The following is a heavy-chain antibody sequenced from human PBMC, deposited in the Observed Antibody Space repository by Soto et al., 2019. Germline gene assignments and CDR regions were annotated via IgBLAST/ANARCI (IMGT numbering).Heavy chain of an antibody. D-gene: IGHD6-19*01. CDR2: ISGSGGST. CDR1: GFTFSSYA. J-gene: IGHJ4*02. V-gene: IGHV3-23*01. CDR3: AKGGRQWLVTSDFNY. Sequence: GGSLRLSCAASGFTFSSYAMSWVRQAPGKGLEWVSAISGSGGSTYYADSVKGRFTISRDNSKNTLYLQMNSLRADDTALYYCAKGGRQWLVTSDFNYWGQGALVTVSS.